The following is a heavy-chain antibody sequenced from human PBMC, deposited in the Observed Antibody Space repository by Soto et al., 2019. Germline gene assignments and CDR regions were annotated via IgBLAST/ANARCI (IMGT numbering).Heavy chain of an antibody. CDR2: NSAYNGNT. CDR3: ARGTTVETGSY. Sequence: QVQLVQSXXXXXKPGASVKVSCKASGYTFTSYGINWVRQAPGQGLEWMGWNSAYNGNTNYAQKLQGRVTMTTDTATSTAYMELRSLRSDDTAVYYCARGTTVETGSYWGQGTLVTVSS. D-gene: IGHD4-17*01. V-gene: IGHV1-18*01. CDR1: GYTFTSYG. J-gene: IGHJ4*02.